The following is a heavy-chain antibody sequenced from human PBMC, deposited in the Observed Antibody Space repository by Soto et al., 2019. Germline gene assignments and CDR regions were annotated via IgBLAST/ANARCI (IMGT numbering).Heavy chain of an antibody. CDR2: IIPIFGTA. D-gene: IGHD6-19*01. CDR1: VGTFSSYA. CDR3: ARDRGSGWYRWFDH. Sequence: QVQLVQSGAEVKKPGSSVKVSCKASVGTFSSYAISWVRQAPGQGLEWMGGIIPIFGTANYAQKFQGRVTITADESTSTAYMEQSSLRSEDTAVYYCARDRGSGWYRWFDHWGQATLVTVSS. J-gene: IGHJ5*02. V-gene: IGHV1-69*01.